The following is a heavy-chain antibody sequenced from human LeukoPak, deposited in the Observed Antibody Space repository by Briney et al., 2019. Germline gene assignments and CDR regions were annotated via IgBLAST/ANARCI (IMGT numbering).Heavy chain of an antibody. CDR1: GGTFSSYA. CDR2: IIPIFGTA. D-gene: IGHD3-3*01. Sequence: SVKVSCKASGGTFSSYAISWVRQAPGQGLEWMGGIIPIFGTANYAQKSQGRVTITADESTSTAYMALSSLRSEDTAVYYCARGSRPHYDFWSGPPDAFDIWGQGTMVTVSS. V-gene: IGHV1-69*01. J-gene: IGHJ3*02. CDR3: ARGSRPHYDFWSGPPDAFDI.